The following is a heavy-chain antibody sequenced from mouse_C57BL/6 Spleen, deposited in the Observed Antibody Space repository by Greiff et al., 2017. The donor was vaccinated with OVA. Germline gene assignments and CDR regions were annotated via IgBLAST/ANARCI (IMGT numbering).Heavy chain of an antibody. Sequence: VQLQQSGAELAKPGASVKLSCKASGYTFTSYWMHWVKQRPGQGLEWIGYINPSSGYTKYNQKFKDKATLTADKSSSTAYMQLSSLTYEDSAVYYGARGDYDPYWYFDVWGTGTTVTVSS. CDR2: INPSSGYT. CDR3: ARGDYDPYWYFDV. CDR1: GYTFTSYW. V-gene: IGHV1-7*01. D-gene: IGHD2-3*01. J-gene: IGHJ1*03.